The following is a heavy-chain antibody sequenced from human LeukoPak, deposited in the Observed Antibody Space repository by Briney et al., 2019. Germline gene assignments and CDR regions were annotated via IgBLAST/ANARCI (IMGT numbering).Heavy chain of an antibody. J-gene: IGHJ5*02. CDR2: ISYDGSKK. Sequence: GGSLRLSCAASGFTFSSYGMQWVRQAPGKGLEWAAVISYDGSKKDYTDSVKGRFTISRDNSKNTLYLQMNSLKAEDTAVYYCAKESGGYSNNRGWFDPWGQGTLVTVSS. D-gene: IGHD4-11*01. V-gene: IGHV3-30*18. CDR3: AKESGGYSNNRGWFDP. CDR1: GFTFSSYG.